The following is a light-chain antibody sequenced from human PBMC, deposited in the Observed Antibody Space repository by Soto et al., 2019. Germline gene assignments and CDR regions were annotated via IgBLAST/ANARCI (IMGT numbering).Light chain of an antibody. Sequence: DIVLTQSPDTLSLSPGEIATLSCRASQILSGTYLARYQQKLGQSPRLLIYAASTRATGVPDRFSGSGSGTDFTLTISRLEPEDFAVYYCQHYVSSPLTFGGGTKVEIK. J-gene: IGKJ4*01. CDR1: QILSGTY. CDR3: QHYVSSPLT. V-gene: IGKV3-20*01. CDR2: AAS.